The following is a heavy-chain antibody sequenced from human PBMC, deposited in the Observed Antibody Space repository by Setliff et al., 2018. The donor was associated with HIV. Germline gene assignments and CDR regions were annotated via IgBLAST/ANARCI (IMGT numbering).Heavy chain of an antibody. CDR1: GGSFNGYF. D-gene: IGHD3-22*01. CDR3: ARVGDFYDAGGYYSVLDAFDI. CDR2: INHGGDT. J-gene: IGHJ3*02. Sequence: PSETLSLTCAVYGGSFNGYFWTWIRQPPQKRLEWIGEINHGGDTNYNPSLKSRVTISVDTSKNQFSLKLGSVTAADTAVYYCARVGDFYDAGGYYSVLDAFDIWGQGTMVTVSS. V-gene: IGHV4-34*01.